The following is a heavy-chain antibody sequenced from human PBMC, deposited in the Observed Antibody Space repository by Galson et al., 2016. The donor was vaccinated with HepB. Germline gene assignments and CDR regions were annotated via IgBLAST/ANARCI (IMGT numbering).Heavy chain of an antibody. V-gene: IGHV3-30*03. CDR3: VREERGVGVFLF. CDR2: ISYDGNDK. Sequence: SLRLSCAASGFTFSSYSMHWVRQAPGKGLEWVALISYDGNDKYYADSMKGRFTISRDNSKNMLHLQMNSLRAEDSAVYYCVREERGVGVFLFWGQGTSVTVSP. J-gene: IGHJ3*01. D-gene: IGHD1-26*01. CDR1: GFTFSSYS.